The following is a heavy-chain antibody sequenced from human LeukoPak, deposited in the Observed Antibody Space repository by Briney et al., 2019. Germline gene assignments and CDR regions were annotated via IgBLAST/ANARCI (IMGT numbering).Heavy chain of an antibody. CDR3: ATSYGSGSYYDHYYYGMDV. Sequence: GGSLRLSCAASGFTFSSYGMNWVRQAPGKGLEWVSSISSSSTNIYYADSVRGRFTISRDNAKKSLYLQMNSLRAEDTAVYYCATSYGSGSYYDHYYYGMDVWGQGTTVTVSS. V-gene: IGHV3-21*01. D-gene: IGHD3-10*01. CDR1: GFTFSSYG. J-gene: IGHJ6*02. CDR2: ISSSSTNI.